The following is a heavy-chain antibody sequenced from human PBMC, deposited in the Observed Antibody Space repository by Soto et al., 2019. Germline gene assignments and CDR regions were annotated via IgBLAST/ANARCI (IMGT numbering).Heavy chain of an antibody. D-gene: IGHD3-10*01. CDR3: ARAPSPSLRGYYFDY. CDR2: IIPILGIA. Sequence: QVQLVQSGAEVKKPGSSVKVSCKASGGTFSSYTISWVRQAPGQGLEWMGRIIPILGIANYAQKFQGRVKITADKSTITAYMELSSLRSEDTAVYYCARAPSPSLRGYYFDYWGQGTLVTVSS. CDR1: GGTFSSYT. J-gene: IGHJ4*02. V-gene: IGHV1-69*02.